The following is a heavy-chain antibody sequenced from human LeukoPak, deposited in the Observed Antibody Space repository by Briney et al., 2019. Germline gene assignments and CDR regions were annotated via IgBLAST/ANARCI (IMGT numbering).Heavy chain of an antibody. CDR2: ISSTGST. J-gene: IGHJ4*02. V-gene: IGHV4-4*07. Sequence: SETLSLTCTVSGGSIRTHYWSWIRQPAGKGLEWIWRISSTGSTNYTPSLKSRVTMSVDTSKNQFSLKLSSVTAADTAVYYCAREVEMATQFDYWGQGTLVTVSS. CDR1: GGSIRTHY. D-gene: IGHD5-24*01. CDR3: AREVEMATQFDY.